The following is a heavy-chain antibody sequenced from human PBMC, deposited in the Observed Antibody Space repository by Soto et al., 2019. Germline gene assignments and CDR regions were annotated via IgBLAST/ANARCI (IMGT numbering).Heavy chain of an antibody. J-gene: IGHJ4*02. CDR3: ARGHGGISVFGAPGHLDY. CDR2: ISYSGGT. V-gene: IGHV4-39*01. D-gene: IGHD3-3*01. CDR1: GGSISSNNYY. Sequence: QLQLQESGPGLVKPSETLSLTCTVSGGSISSNNYYWGWIRQPPGKVLEWIGSISYSGGTYYNPSLKSRVTISVDTSMNQFSLKLRSVTAADTAVYFCARGHGGISVFGAPGHLDYWGQGALVPVSS.